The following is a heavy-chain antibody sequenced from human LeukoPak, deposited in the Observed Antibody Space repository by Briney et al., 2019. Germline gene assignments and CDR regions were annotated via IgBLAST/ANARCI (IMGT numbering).Heavy chain of an antibody. Sequence: ASVKASCKASGYTFTGYYMHWVRQAPGQGLEWMGWINPNSGGTNYAQKFQGRVTMTRDTSISTAYMELSRLRSDDTAVYYCARARIGYCSSTSCRDAFDIWGQGTMVTVSS. CDR1: GYTFTGYY. D-gene: IGHD2-2*01. V-gene: IGHV1-2*02. J-gene: IGHJ3*02. CDR2: INPNSGGT. CDR3: ARARIGYCSSTSCRDAFDI.